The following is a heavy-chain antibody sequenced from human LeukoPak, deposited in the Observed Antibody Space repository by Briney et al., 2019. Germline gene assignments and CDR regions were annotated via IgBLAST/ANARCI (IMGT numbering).Heavy chain of an antibody. V-gene: IGHV3-23*01. CDR2: IRGDGSGT. D-gene: IGHD1-14*01. J-gene: IGHJ3*02. CDR1: GLTFSSYA. Sequence: PGGSLRLSCAASGLTFSSYAMSWVRQAPGKGLEGVSAIRGDGSGTYYTDSVKGRFTISRHNSKNTLFLQMNSLRVEDTAVYYCAKGGISSVYHAFDIWGQGTMVTVSS. CDR3: AKGGISSVYHAFDI.